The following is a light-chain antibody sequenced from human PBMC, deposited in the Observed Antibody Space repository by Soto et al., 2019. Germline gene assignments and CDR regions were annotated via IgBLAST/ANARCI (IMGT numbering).Light chain of an antibody. CDR1: SGSIANNY. J-gene: IGLJ2*01. V-gene: IGLV6-57*04. Sequence: NFMLTQPHSVSESPGNTLSISCTRSSGSIANNYVQWYQQRPGRAPTTVIYENNQRLSGVPDRFSGSTDGSSNSASLTISGLQTEEESDDYCQSYASAFVVFCGGTKLTVL. CDR2: ENN. CDR3: QSYASAFVV.